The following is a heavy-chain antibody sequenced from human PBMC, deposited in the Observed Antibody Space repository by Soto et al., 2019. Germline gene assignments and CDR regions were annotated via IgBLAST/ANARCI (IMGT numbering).Heavy chain of an antibody. CDR3: AKSFCSSSSCFFLWVDP. Sequence: GGFLRLSCAASGFDFSSYAMSWVRQVPGKGLECISLISGTGIPTLYAESVKGRFSVSRDNSKDTLFLEMNNLGVDDTAMYYCAKSFCSSSSCFFLWVDPWGPGTLVTVS. J-gene: IGHJ5*02. CDR1: GFDFSSYA. D-gene: IGHD2-2*01. CDR2: ISGTGIPT. V-gene: IGHV3-23*01.